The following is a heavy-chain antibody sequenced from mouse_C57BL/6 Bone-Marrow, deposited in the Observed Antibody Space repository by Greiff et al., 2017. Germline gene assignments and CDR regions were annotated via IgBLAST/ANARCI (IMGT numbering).Heavy chain of an antibody. Sequence: VKLQESGAELARPGASVKLSCKASGYTFTSYGISWVKQRTGQGLEWIGEIYPRSGNTYYNEKFKGKATLTADKSSSTAYMELRSLTSEDSAVYFCAHSNYEREMDYWGQGTSVTVSS. V-gene: IGHV1-81*01. J-gene: IGHJ4*01. CDR3: AHSNYEREMDY. CDR2: IYPRSGNT. CDR1: GYTFTSYG. D-gene: IGHD2-5*01.